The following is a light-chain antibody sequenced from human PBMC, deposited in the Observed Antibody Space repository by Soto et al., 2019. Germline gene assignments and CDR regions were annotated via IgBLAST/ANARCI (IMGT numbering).Light chain of an antibody. CDR1: QTISSW. J-gene: IGKJ1*01. CDR2: KAS. V-gene: IGKV1-5*03. Sequence: DIQMTQSPSTLSGSVGDRVTMTGLSIQTISSWLAWYQQKPGKAPKLLIYKASTLKSGVPSRFSGSGSGTEFTLTISSLQPDDFATYYCQHYNSYSEAFGQGTKVDI. CDR3: QHYNSYSEA.